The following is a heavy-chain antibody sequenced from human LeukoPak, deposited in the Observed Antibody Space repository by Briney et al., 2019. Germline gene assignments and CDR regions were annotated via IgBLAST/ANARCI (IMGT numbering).Heavy chain of an antibody. D-gene: IGHD6-6*01. Sequence: SETLSLTCTVSGGSISSYYWSWIRQPPGKGLEWIGYIYHSGSTNYNPSLKSRVTISVDTSKNQFSLKLSYVTAADTAVYYCTKYSPSSRSYYFDYWGQGTLVTVSS. J-gene: IGHJ4*02. V-gene: IGHV4-59*01. CDR3: TKYSPSSRSYYFDY. CDR1: GGSISSYY. CDR2: IYHSGST.